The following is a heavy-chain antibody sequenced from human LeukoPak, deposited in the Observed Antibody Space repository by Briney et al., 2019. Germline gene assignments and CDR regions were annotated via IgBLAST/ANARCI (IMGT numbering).Heavy chain of an antibody. CDR2: ISGSGGDT. CDR3: AKERPYKWNRFER. J-gene: IGHJ5*02. V-gene: IGHV3-23*01. CDR1: RFTFSNYA. Sequence: PGGSLRLSCVASRFTFSNYAMSWVRQAPEKGLEWVSVISGSGGDTYYADSVKGRFTIFRDNSKNTLYLQMNSLRAEDTAVYYCAKERPYKWNRFERWGQGIVVTVSS. D-gene: IGHD1-20*01.